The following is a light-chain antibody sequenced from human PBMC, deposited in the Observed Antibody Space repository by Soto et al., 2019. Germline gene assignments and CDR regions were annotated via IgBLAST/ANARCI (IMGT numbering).Light chain of an antibody. Sequence: DIQMTQSPSSLSASVGDRVTITCRASLGMSSWLVWYQQKPEKARKSLIYAACSFQSGVPSRFSGSGPGTDFTLSISSLQSEDSAVYYCHQYNSWPRGTFGPGTKVEIK. CDR1: LGMSSW. V-gene: IGKV1D-16*01. CDR2: AAC. J-gene: IGKJ3*01. CDR3: HQYNSWPRGT.